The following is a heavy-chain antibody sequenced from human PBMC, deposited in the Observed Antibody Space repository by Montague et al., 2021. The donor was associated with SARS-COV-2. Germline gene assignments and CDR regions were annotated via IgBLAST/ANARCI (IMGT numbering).Heavy chain of an antibody. V-gene: IGHV4-59*01. D-gene: IGHD2-2*01. CDR1: GGSLRYSY. CDR3: GRLGPERHCSVSTCSPS. CDR2: IYHTGTT. Sequence: SETLSLTCSVSGGSLRYSYWTWIRQAPERGLEWIGYIYHTGTTKYNPALQSRLTISVDTAKNQFSLELSSVTAADTAVYYCGRLGPERHCSVSTCSPSWGQGTLVSVSS. J-gene: IGHJ5*02.